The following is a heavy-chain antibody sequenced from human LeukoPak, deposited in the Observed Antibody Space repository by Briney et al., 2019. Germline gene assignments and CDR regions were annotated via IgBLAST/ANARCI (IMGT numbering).Heavy chain of an antibody. D-gene: IGHD1-26*01. CDR3: AKDLVGSRPGAFDI. J-gene: IGHJ3*02. CDR2: ISWNSGSI. CDR1: GFTFDEYV. Sequence: GGSLRLSCAASGFTFDEYVMHWVRQAPGKGLEWVSGISWNSGSIGYADSVKGRFTISRDNAKNSLYLQMNSLRAEDTALYYCAKDLVGSRPGAFDIWGQGTMVTVSS. V-gene: IGHV3-9*01.